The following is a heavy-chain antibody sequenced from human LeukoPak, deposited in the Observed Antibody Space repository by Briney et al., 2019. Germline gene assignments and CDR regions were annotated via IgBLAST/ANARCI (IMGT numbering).Heavy chain of an antibody. V-gene: IGHV3-21*01. Sequence: GGSLRLSCAASGFTFASYSMNWVRHAPDPGLELDSSISGDSTYIYNADSVKSRFTISRDNAQASLYLQMISLRADDTAVYYCARVSGRLERQSDLDYWGQGTLVIVSS. J-gene: IGHJ4*02. CDR2: ISGDSTYI. D-gene: IGHD1-1*01. CDR3: ARVSGRLERQSDLDY. CDR1: GFTFASYS.